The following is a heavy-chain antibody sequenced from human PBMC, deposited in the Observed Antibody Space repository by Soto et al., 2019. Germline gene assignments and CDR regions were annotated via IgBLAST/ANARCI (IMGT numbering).Heavy chain of an antibody. CDR3: ARDAGSGDHDSGYHYAFDY. Sequence: GGSLSLSCAASGFTFSDYYMSWMRQDPGKGLQCVSYFSNSGSTMFYADSVKGRFTISRDNAKNSVYLHMHSLRAEDTAVYYCARDAGSGDHDSGYHYAFDYWGQGTLVIVSS. J-gene: IGHJ4*02. CDR1: GFTFSDYY. V-gene: IGHV3-11*01. CDR2: FSNSGSTM. D-gene: IGHD3-22*01.